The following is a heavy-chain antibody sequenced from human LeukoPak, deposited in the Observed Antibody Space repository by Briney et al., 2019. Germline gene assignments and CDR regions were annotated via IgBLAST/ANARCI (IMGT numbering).Heavy chain of an antibody. Sequence: GGSLRLSCAASRFTFSDYYMSWIRQAPGKGLEWVSSITHSGSTIYYADSVKGRFTISRGNAKNSLYLQMSSLRAEDTAVYYCARVVGKWEFDYWGQGTLVTVSS. J-gene: IGHJ4*02. D-gene: IGHD1-26*01. V-gene: IGHV3-11*01. CDR2: ITHSGSTI. CDR3: ARVVGKWEFDY. CDR1: RFTFSDYY.